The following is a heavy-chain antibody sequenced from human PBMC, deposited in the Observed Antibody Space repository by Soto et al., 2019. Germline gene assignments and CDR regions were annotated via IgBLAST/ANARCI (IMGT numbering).Heavy chain of an antibody. CDR1: GGSISSSSYY. CDR3: VYYYGSGSYYNWGDYYYGMDV. D-gene: IGHD3-10*01. CDR2: IYYSGST. Sequence: SETLSLTCTVSGGSISSSSYYWGWIRQPPGKGLEWIGSIYYSGSTHYNPSLKSRVTISVDTSKNQFSLKLSSVTAADTAVYYCVYYYGSGSYYNWGDYYYGMDVWGQGTTVTVSS. J-gene: IGHJ6*02. V-gene: IGHV4-39*01.